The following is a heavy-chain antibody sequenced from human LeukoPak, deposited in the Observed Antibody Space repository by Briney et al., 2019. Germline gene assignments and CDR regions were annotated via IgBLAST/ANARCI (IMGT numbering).Heavy chain of an antibody. J-gene: IGHJ4*02. CDR2: VSGSGGNT. CDR3: TKGGVVSAFGY. V-gene: IGHV3-23*01. D-gene: IGHD3-22*01. CDR1: GFSFGTYA. Sequence: GGSLRLSCAASGFSFGTYAMTWVRQAPGKGLECVSTVSGSGGNTYYTDSVKGRFTISRDNSKNTLFLQMSSLRAEDTALYYCTKGGVVSAFGYWGQGVLVTVSS.